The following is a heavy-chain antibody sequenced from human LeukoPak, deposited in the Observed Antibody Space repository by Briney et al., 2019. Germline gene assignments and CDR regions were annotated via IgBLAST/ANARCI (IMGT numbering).Heavy chain of an antibody. CDR2: IGIAGDT. CDR3: ARVSTSGYDI. D-gene: IGHD2-2*01. CDR1: GFTFSSYD. Sequence: GGSLRLSCAASGFTFSSYDMHWVRQATGKGLEWVSGIGIAGDTYYRGSVKGRFTISRENAKNSLYLQMSSLRAADTAVYYCARVSTSGYDIWGRGTMVTVSS. J-gene: IGHJ3*02. V-gene: IGHV3-13*01.